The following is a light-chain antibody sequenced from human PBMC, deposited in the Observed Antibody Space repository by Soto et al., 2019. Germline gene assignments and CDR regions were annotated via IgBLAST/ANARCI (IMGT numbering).Light chain of an antibody. J-gene: IGKJ4*01. V-gene: IGKV1-8*01. CDR3: QQANSFPLT. Sequence: AIRMTQSPSSFSASTGDRVTITCRASQDISSYLAWYQQKPGKAPKLLIYAASTLQSGVPSRFSGSGSGTDFTLTISCLQSEDFATYYCQQANSFPLTFGGGTKVDIK. CDR2: AAS. CDR1: QDISSY.